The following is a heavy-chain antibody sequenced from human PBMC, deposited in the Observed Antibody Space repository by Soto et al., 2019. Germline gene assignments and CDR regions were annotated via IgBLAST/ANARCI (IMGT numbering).Heavy chain of an antibody. Sequence: GASVKVSCKASGYTFSSYYLQWVRQAPGQGLEWMGIINPSGDHTSYEEKFHGRITMTRDTSISTAYMELSRLRSDDTAVYYCARVAISGTLGYWGQGTLVTVPQ. J-gene: IGHJ4*02. CDR3: ARVAISGTLGY. CDR1: GYTFSSYY. CDR2: INPSGDHT. V-gene: IGHV1-46*01.